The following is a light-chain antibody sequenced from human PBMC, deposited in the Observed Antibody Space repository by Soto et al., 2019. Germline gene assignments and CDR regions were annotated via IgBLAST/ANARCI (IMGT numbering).Light chain of an antibody. CDR1: QSVSSY. CDR2: DAS. J-gene: IGKJ5*01. CDR3: QQRSNQIT. V-gene: IGKV3-11*01. Sequence: EIVLTQSPATLSLSPGERATLSCRASQSVSSYLAWYQQKPGQAPRLLIYDASNRATGIPARFSGSGSGTDFTLTISSLEPEDFAVYYCQQRSNQITFGQVTRLEIK.